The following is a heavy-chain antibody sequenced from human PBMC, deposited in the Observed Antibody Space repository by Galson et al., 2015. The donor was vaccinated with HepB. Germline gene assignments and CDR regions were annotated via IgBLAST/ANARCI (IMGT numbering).Heavy chain of an antibody. CDR1: GFTFSSYS. CDR2: ISSSSSYI. V-gene: IGHV3-21*01. J-gene: IGHJ6*02. CDR3: ARDSGASYGMDV. Sequence: SLRLSCAASGFTFSSYSMNWVRQAPGKGLEWVSSISSSSSYIYYADSVKGRFTISRDNAKNSLYLQMNSLRAEDTAVYYCARDSGASYGMDVWGQGTTVTVSS. D-gene: IGHD7-27*01.